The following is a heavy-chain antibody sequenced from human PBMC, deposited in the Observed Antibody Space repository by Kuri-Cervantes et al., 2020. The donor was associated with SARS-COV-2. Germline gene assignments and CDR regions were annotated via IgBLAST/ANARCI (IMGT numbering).Heavy chain of an antibody. CDR1: GYTFNSYG. D-gene: IGHD2-15*01. CDR2: IFGHYGSI. CDR3: VRDEVRGLVAASIASYYFDY. J-gene: IGHJ4*02. Sequence: ASVQVSCKTSGYTFNSYGLSWVRQAPRQGPEGMGWIFGHYGSINHAQKYQGSLTMTIDTSTNTGYMELRSLRSDDTAVYYCVRDEVRGLVAASIASYYFDYWGQGTLVTVSS. V-gene: IGHV1-18*01.